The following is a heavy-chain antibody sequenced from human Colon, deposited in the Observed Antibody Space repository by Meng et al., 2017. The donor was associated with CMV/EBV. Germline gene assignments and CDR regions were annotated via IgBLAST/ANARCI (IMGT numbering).Heavy chain of an antibody. V-gene: IGHV3-33*01. Sequence: GESLKISCVASGFSFRSHGMHWVRQAPGKGLEWVAVIWYDGSEKYYADSVKGRFTVSRDNAQKSLYLQMNSLRAEDTALYYCARALSGDGMDVWGQGTTVTVSS. CDR1: GFSFRSHG. D-gene: IGHD3-10*01. CDR2: IWYDGSEK. CDR3: ARALSGDGMDV. J-gene: IGHJ6*02.